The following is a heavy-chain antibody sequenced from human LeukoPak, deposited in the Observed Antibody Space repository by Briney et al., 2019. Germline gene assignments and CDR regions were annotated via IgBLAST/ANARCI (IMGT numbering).Heavy chain of an antibody. J-gene: IGHJ5*02. CDR2: INHSGST. CDR3: ATSAQTYYYDSSAYYYNWFDP. CDR1: GGSFSGYY. Sequence: SETLSLTCAVYGGSFSGYYWSWIRQPPGKGLEWIGEINHSGSTNYNPSLKCRVTISVDTSKNQFSLKLSSVTAADTAVYYCATSAQTYYYDSSAYYYNWFDPWGQGALVTVSS. D-gene: IGHD3-22*01. V-gene: IGHV4-34*01.